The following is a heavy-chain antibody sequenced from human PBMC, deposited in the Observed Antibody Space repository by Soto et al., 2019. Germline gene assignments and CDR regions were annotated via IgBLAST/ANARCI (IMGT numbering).Heavy chain of an antibody. D-gene: IGHD2-2*01. CDR2: IIPIFGTA. CDR1: GGTFSSYA. Sequence: SVKVSCKASGGTFSSYAISWVRQAPGQGLEWMGGIIPIFGTANYAQKFQGRVTITADESTSTAYMELSSLRSEDTAVYYCARDQEDIVVVPAAVNHYYGMDVWGQGTTVTVSS. J-gene: IGHJ6*02. CDR3: ARDQEDIVVVPAAVNHYYGMDV. V-gene: IGHV1-69*13.